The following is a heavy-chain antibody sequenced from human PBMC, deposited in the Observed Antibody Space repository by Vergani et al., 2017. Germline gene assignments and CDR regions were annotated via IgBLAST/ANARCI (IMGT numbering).Heavy chain of an antibody. CDR3: AREKRFLEWLLYAYYFDY. D-gene: IGHD3-3*01. J-gene: IGHJ4*02. CDR2: IYNSGSN. Sequence: QVQLQESGPGLVKPSETLSLTCTVSGCSISSSSYYWGWIRQPPGKGLEWIGSIYNSGSNYYNPSLKSRVTISGDTSKNQFSLKMRSVTAADKAVYYCAREKRFLEWLLYAYYFDYWGQGTLVTVSS. CDR1: GCSISSSSYY. V-gene: IGHV4-39*07.